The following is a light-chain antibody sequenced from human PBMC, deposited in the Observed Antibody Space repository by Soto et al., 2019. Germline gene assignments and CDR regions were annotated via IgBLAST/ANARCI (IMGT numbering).Light chain of an antibody. CDR3: QQYNSYPL. J-gene: IGKJ3*01. CDR1: QSIGRW. Sequence: DIQMTQSPSTLSAAVGDRVTIACRASQSIGRWLAWYQQQPEKAPNLLIYAASSLQSGVPSRFSGSGSGTEFTLTISSLQPDDFATYYCQQYNSYPLFGPGTKVDIK. CDR2: AAS. V-gene: IGKV1-5*01.